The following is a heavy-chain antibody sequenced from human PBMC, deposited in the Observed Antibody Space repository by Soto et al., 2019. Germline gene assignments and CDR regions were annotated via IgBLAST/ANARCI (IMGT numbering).Heavy chain of an antibody. Sequence: SVKVSCKASGGTFSSYAISWVRQAPGQGLEWMGGIIPIFGTANYAQRFQGRVTITADGSTSTAYMELSSLRSEDTAVYYCARDLDSRDGYNSGFFDYWGQGTLVTVSS. CDR2: IIPIFGTA. CDR3: ARDLDSRDGYNSGFFDY. J-gene: IGHJ4*02. V-gene: IGHV1-69*13. CDR1: GGTFSSYA. D-gene: IGHD5-12*01.